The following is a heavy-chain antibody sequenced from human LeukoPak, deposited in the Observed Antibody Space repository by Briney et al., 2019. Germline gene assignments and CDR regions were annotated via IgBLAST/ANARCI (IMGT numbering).Heavy chain of an antibody. CDR2: INPNSGGT. D-gene: IGHD6-13*01. CDR3: ARDRRVIAAAGSMVDY. Sequence: ASVKVSCKASGYTFTGYYMHWVRQAPGQGLEWMGWINPNSGGTNYAQKFQGRVTMTRDTSISTAYMELSRLRSDDTAVYYCARDRRVIAAAGSMVDYWGQGTLVTVSS. V-gene: IGHV1-2*02. J-gene: IGHJ4*02. CDR1: GYTFTGYY.